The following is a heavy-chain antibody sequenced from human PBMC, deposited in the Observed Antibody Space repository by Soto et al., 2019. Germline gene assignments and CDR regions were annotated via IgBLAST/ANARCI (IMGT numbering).Heavy chain of an antibody. D-gene: IGHD3-10*01. CDR3: ARGWVGELPQGAHFGLAV. CDR1: GFTFSSYD. Sequence: EVQLVESGGGLVQPGGSLRLSCAASGFTFSSYDMHWVRQVTGKGLEWVSAIGTAGDAYYPDSVKGRFTISRENAKNSFYLQMNSLRAGDTAVYDCARGWVGELPQGAHFGLAVWGRGTTVTVSS. CDR2: IGTAGDA. J-gene: IGHJ6*02. V-gene: IGHV3-13*01.